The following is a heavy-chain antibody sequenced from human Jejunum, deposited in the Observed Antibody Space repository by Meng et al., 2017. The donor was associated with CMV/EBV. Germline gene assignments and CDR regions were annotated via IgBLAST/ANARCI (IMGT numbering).Heavy chain of an antibody. CDR2: IAWHGVLL. J-gene: IGHJ6*02. V-gene: IGHV3-9*01. CDR1: FSFTDHT. Sequence: FSFTDHTRPWVRQAPGQGLEWVSVIAWHGVLLGYADSVKCRFTISRDTAKNSLYLQMNSLRAEDTALYSCASDIQLYYYHFYGMDVWGQGTTVTVSS. D-gene: IGHD1-1*01. CDR3: ASDIQLYYYHFYGMDV.